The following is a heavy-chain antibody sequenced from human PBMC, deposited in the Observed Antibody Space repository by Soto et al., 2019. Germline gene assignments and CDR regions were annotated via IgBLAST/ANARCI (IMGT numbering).Heavy chain of an antibody. D-gene: IGHD3-16*02. CDR2: INHSGST. J-gene: IGHJ5*02. CDR1: GGSFSGYY. Sequence: SETLSLTCAVYGGSFSGYYWSWIRQPPGKGLEWIGEINHSGSTNYNPSLNGRVTISVSTSQNRFSLTLRSVTAADTAVYYCARVPYHYARGTYRPRWFDPWGQGTLVTVSS. V-gene: IGHV4-34*01. CDR3: ARVPYHYARGTYRPRWFDP.